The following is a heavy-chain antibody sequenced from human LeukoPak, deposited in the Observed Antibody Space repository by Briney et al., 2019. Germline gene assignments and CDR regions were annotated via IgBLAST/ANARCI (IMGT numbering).Heavy chain of an antibody. D-gene: IGHD5-12*01. CDR3: ARDGEGGYDLCY. CDR2: MNPNSGNT. CDR1: GYTFTSYD. Sequence: ASVKVSCKASGYTFTSYDINWVRQAPGQGLEWMGWMNPNSGNTGHVQKFQGRVTMTRNTSISTAYMELSSLRSEDTAVYYCARDGEGGYDLCYWGQGTLVTVSS. J-gene: IGHJ4*02. V-gene: IGHV1-8*01.